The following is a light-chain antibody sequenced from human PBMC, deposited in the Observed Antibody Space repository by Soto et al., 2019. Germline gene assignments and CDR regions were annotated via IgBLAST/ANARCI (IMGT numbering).Light chain of an antibody. CDR3: QSYQSGNVV. CDR1: SGSIASNY. V-gene: IGLV6-57*04. J-gene: IGLJ2*01. Sequence: NFMLTQPHSVSESPGKTVTISCTRSSGSIASNYVQWYQQRPGSAPTPVIYEDNERPSGVPDRFSGSIDSSSNSASLTFSGLKTDDEADYYCQSYQSGNVVFGGGTKLTVL. CDR2: EDN.